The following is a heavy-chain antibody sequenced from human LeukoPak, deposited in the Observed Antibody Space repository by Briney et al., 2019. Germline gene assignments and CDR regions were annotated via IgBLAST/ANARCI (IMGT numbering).Heavy chain of an antibody. J-gene: IGHJ4*02. CDR3: ATGPAGYYCASSNGAYYFDL. D-gene: IGHD3-22*01. CDR2: YTHSSST. Sequence: PSATLSLTYAVYGGSFSCYYWCWLRQPPGKGLERVGEYTHSSSTNYNPSLKSRVTISVDTSNNHFSLQRSTVNAADTAVYYCATGPAGYYCASSNGAYYFDLWGRGTLVTVSS. V-gene: IGHV4-34*01. CDR1: GGSFSCYY.